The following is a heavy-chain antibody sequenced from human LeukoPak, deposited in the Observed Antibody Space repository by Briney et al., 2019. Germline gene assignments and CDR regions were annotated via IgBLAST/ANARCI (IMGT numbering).Heavy chain of an antibody. V-gene: IGHV4-59*01. J-gene: IGHJ4*02. CDR1: GGSISSYY. CDR2: IYYSGST. CDR3: ARVSHCSSTSCYPDY. Sequence: SETLSLTCTVSGGSISSYYWSWIRQPPGKGLEWIGYIYYSGSTNYNPSLKSRVTISVDTSKNQFSLKLSSVTAADTAVYYCARVSHCSSTSCYPDYWGQGTLVTVSS. D-gene: IGHD2-2*01.